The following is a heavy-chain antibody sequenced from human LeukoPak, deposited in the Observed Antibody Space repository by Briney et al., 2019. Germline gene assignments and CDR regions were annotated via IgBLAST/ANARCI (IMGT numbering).Heavy chain of an antibody. D-gene: IGHD3-22*01. Sequence: PGGSLRLPCAASGFTFSSYAMSWVRQAPGKGLEWVSAISGSGGSTYYADSVKGRFTISRDNSKNTLYLQMNSLRAEDTAVYYCAKDMYYDSSGYYPVFDYWGQGTLVTVSS. CDR1: GFTFSSYA. J-gene: IGHJ4*02. CDR2: ISGSGGST. V-gene: IGHV3-23*01. CDR3: AKDMYYDSSGYYPVFDY.